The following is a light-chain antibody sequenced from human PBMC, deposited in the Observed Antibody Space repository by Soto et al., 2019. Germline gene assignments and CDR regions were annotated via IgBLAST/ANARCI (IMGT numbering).Light chain of an antibody. CDR2: EVT. CDR3: SSYAGINTDVV. V-gene: IGLV2-8*01. J-gene: IGLJ2*01. CDR1: SSDVGGYGY. Sequence: QSALTQPPSASGSPGQSVTISCTGTSSDVGGYGYVSWYQQHPGKAPKLMIFEVTKRASGVPNRFSGSQSGNTASLTVSGRQAEDEADYDCSSYAGINTDVVFGGGTKVTVL.